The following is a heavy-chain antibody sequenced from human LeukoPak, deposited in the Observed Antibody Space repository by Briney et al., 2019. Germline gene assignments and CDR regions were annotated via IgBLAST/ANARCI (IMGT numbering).Heavy chain of an antibody. V-gene: IGHV3-21*01. D-gene: IGHD2-8*01. CDR3: ARDLPYENFDY. CDR2: ISSGSSYI. J-gene: IGHJ4*02. CDR1: GFTFSSYT. Sequence: PGGSLRLSCAASGFTFSSYTMNWLRQAPGKGRKGVSSISSGSSYIYYADSVKGRFTISRDNAKNSLYLQVNSLRAEDTAVYYCARDLPYENFDYWGQGTLVTVSS.